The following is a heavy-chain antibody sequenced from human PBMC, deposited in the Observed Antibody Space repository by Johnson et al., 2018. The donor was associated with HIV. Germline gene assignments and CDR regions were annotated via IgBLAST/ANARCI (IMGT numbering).Heavy chain of an antibody. D-gene: IGHD3-22*01. CDR2: ISYDGSNK. V-gene: IGHV3-30*14. J-gene: IGHJ3*02. CDR1: GFTFSSYA. Sequence: QVQLVESGGGVVQPGRSLSLSCAASGFTFSSYAMHWVRQAPGKGLEWVAVISYDGSNKYYADSVKGRFTISRDNSKNTLYLQMNSLRAEDTAVYYCARDRRHYSDSSGYPDSDAFDIWGQGTMVTVSS. CDR3: ARDRRHYSDSSGYPDSDAFDI.